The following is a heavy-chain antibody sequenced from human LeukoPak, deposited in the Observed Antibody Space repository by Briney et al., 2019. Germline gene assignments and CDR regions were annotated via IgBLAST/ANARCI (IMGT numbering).Heavy chain of an antibody. V-gene: IGHV4-39*07. D-gene: IGHD5-18*01. Sequence: PSETLSLPCTVSGGSISSSSYYWGWIRQPPGKGLEWIGEINHSGSTNYNPSLKSRVTISVDTSKNQFSLKLSSVTAADTAVYYCARSEYSYGYPDWGQGTLVTVSS. CDR2: INHSGST. J-gene: IGHJ4*02. CDR3: ARSEYSYGYPD. CDR1: GGSISSSSYY.